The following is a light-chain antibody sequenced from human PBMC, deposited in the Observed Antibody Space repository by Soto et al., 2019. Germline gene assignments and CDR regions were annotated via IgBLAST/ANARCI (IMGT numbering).Light chain of an antibody. V-gene: IGLV3-1*01. CDR1: KLGERY. J-gene: IGLJ2*01. Sequence: SYELTQPPSVSVSPGQTASITCSGDKLGERYVSWYQQTPGQSPVLVIYQDNNRPSGIPERFSGSNSANTATLTISGTQTVDEADYYCQAWDGNTVVFGGGTKVTVL. CDR2: QDN. CDR3: QAWDGNTVV.